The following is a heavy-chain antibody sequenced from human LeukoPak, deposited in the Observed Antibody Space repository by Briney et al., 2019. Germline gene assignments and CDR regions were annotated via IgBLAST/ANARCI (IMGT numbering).Heavy chain of an antibody. CDR2: ISSNGGST. J-gene: IGHJ6*02. CDR3: VKGMEDYDILTGVLDV. CDR1: GFTFSSYA. V-gene: IGHV3-64D*06. Sequence: GGSLRLSCSASGFTFSSYAMHWVRQAPGKGLEYVSAISSNGGSTYYADSVKGRFTISRDNSKNTLYLQMSSLRAEDTAVYYCVKGMEDYDILTGVLDVWGQGTTVTVSS. D-gene: IGHD3-9*01.